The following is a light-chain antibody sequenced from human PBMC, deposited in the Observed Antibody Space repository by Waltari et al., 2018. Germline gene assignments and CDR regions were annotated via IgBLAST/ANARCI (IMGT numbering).Light chain of an antibody. V-gene: IGKV1D-8*03. J-gene: IGKJ1*01. Sequence: VIWMTQSPSLLSASPGDRVTITCRMSQGISTYLAWYQQKPGRAPVLLIYGSSIFHSWVPARVSGSGSGTDFTLTISSLQSEDVATYYCQHYYNFPWTFGQGTKVEIK. CDR2: GSS. CDR3: QHYYNFPWT. CDR1: QGISTY.